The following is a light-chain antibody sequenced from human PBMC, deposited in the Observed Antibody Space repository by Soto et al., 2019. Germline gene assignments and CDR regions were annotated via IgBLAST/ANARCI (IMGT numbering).Light chain of an antibody. J-gene: IGKJ1*01. Sequence: EIQMTHSPSTLSASVGDRVTITCRASQSISSWLAWYQQKPGKAPKLLIYKASSLESGVPSRFSGSGSGTEFTLTISSLQPDDFATYYCQQYNSYSRTFGQGTKVDIK. CDR3: QQYNSYSRT. V-gene: IGKV1-5*03. CDR2: KAS. CDR1: QSISSW.